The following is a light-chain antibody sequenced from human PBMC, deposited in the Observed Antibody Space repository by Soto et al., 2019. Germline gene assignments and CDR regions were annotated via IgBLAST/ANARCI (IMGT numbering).Light chain of an antibody. CDR1: QRVYNW. J-gene: IGKJ3*01. V-gene: IGKV1-5*01. Sequence: IEMTQYPSTVSASVGARVTITCLASQRVYNWLAWYQQKPGKAPKLLISSVSTLESGVPSRFSGSGSGTEFTLAISSLQPEDLGTYYCQQYNSYLSFGPGTKV. CDR3: QQYNSYLS. CDR2: SVS.